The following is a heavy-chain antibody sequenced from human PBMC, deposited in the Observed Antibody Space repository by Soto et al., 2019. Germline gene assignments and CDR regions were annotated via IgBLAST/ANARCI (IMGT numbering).Heavy chain of an antibody. CDR1: GGTFSSYT. J-gene: IGHJ4*02. Sequence: QVQLVQSGAEVKKPGSSVKVSCKASGGTFSSYTISWVRQAPGQGLEWMGRIIPILGIANYAQKFQGRVTITADKSTSTAYMELRSLRSEDTAVYYCARGDGYNSVPVHYFDYWGQGTLVTVSS. CDR3: ARGDGYNSVPVHYFDY. CDR2: IIPILGIA. D-gene: IGHD5-12*01. V-gene: IGHV1-69*02.